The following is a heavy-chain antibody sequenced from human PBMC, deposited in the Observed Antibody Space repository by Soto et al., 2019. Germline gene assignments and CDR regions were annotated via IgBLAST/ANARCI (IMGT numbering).Heavy chain of an antibody. CDR2: INTNSGGT. V-gene: IGHV1-2*04. CDR1: GYTFTGYY. CDR3: ARDHRPRIAVGNYGMDV. D-gene: IGHD6-19*01. Sequence: QVQLVQSGAEVKKPGASVKVSCKASGYTFTGYYMHWVRQAPGQGLEWMGWINTNSGGTNYAQKFQGWVTMTRDTSISTAYMELSRLRSDDTAVYYCARDHRPRIAVGNYGMDVWGQGTTVTVSS. J-gene: IGHJ6*02.